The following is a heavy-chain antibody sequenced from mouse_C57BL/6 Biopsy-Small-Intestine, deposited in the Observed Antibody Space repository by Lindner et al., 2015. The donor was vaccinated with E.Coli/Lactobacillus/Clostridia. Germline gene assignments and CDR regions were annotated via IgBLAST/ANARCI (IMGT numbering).Heavy chain of an antibody. CDR1: GFTFSDYG. CDR2: ISSGSSTI. V-gene: IGHV5-17*01. CDR3: AKDYYGSSYDY. D-gene: IGHD1-1*01. J-gene: IGHJ2*01. Sequence: EVTLQESGGGLVKPGGSLKLSCAASGFTFSDYGMHWVRQAPEKGLEWVAYISSGSSTIYYADTVKGRFTISRDNAKNTLFLQMTSLRSEDTAMYYCAKDYYGSSYDYWGQGTTLTVSS.